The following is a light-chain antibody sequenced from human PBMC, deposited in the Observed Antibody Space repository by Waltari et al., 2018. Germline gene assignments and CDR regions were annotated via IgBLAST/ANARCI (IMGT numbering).Light chain of an antibody. CDR2: RID. V-gene: IGLV1-44*01. J-gene: IGLJ3*02. CDR3: AAWDDSLNGRWV. CDR1: ASNIGNNL. Sequence: QSVLTQPPSVAGTPGQRVTISCSVRASNIGNNLVNWYQQFPGKAPKLLLYRIDQRPSGAPDRFSGSKSGTSASLAISGLQSEDEADYYCAAWDDSLNGRWVFGGGTKVTVL.